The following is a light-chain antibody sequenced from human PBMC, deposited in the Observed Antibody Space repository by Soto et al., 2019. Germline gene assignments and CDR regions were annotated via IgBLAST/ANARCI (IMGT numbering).Light chain of an antibody. Sequence: QSALTQPASVSGSPGQSITISCIGTSSDVGGYNYVSWYQQHPGKAPKLMIYEVSNRPSGVSNRFSGSKSGNTAALTISGLQAEDEADYYCTSYIRSDTFPYVFGTGTKLTVL. V-gene: IGLV2-14*01. CDR1: SSDVGGYNY. CDR2: EVS. J-gene: IGLJ1*01. CDR3: TSYIRSDTFPYV.